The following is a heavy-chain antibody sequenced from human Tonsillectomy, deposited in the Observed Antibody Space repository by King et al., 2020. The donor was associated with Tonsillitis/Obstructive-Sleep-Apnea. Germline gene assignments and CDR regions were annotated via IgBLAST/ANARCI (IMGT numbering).Heavy chain of an antibody. CDR1: GFSFSNYA. V-gene: IGHV3-30*18. CDR2: ISYDGSNI. D-gene: IGHD6-19*01. J-gene: IGHJ5*02. Sequence: VQLVESGGGVVQPGRSLRLSCAASGFSFSNYAIHWVRQAPGKGLEWVALISYDGSNIYYADSVKGRFAISRDNSKNTLYLQMNGLRAEDTAVYYCAKESSSRSSQTTSGWEWFDPWGQGTLVTVSS. CDR3: AKESSSRSSQTTSGWEWFDP.